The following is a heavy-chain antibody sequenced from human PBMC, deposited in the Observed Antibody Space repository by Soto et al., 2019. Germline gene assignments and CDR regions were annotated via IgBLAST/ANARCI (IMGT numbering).Heavy chain of an antibody. CDR1: GFTFSSYA. CDR3: ARDEEGYGMDA. Sequence: QVQLVESGGGVVQPGRSLRLSCAASGFTFSSYAMHWVRQAPGKGLEWVAVISYDGSNKYYADSVKGRFTISRDNSKNTLYLQMNSLRAEDTAVYYCARDEEGYGMDAWGQGTTVTVSS. V-gene: IGHV3-30-3*01. J-gene: IGHJ6*02. CDR2: ISYDGSNK.